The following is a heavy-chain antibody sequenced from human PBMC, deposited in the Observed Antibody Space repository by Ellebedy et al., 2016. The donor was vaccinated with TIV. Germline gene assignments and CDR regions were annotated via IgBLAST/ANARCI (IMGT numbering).Heavy chain of an antibody. D-gene: IGHD6-13*01. Sequence: SQTLSLTCGISGDSVSSNSAAWNWIRQSPSRGLEWLGRTYYRSKWYYDYAVSVRSRITINPDTSKNQFSLQLNSVTPEDAAVLYCAREKAAAGTEWYFDLWGRGTLVSVSS. CDR2: TYYRSKWYY. CDR1: GDSVSSNSAA. CDR3: AREKAAAGTEWYFDL. V-gene: IGHV6-1*01. J-gene: IGHJ2*01.